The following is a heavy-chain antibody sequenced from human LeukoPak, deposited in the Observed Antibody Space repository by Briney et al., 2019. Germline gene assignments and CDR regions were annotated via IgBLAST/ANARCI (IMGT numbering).Heavy chain of an antibody. CDR3: ARVRVVVTAAIDY. CDR1: GFTVSSYS. V-gene: IGHV3-21*01. J-gene: IGHJ4*02. Sequence: GGSLRLSCAASGFTVSSYSMNWVRQAPGKGLEWVSSISSSSSYIYYADSVKGRFTISRDNAKNSLYLQMNSLRAEDTAVYYCARVRVVVTAAIDYWGQGTLVTVSS. D-gene: IGHD2-21*02. CDR2: ISSSSSYI.